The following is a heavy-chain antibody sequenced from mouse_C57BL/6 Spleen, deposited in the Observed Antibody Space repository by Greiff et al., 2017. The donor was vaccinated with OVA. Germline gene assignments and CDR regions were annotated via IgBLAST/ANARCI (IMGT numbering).Heavy chain of an antibody. CDR2: IYPRSGNT. D-gene: IGHD1-1*01. CDR3: ANYYGSSIFAY. CDR1: GYTFTSYG. J-gene: IGHJ3*01. Sequence: QVQLQQSGAELARPGASVKLSCKASGYTFTSYGISWVKQRTGQGLEWIGEIYPRSGNTYYNEKFKGKATLTADKSSSTAYMELRSLTSEDSAVYFCANYYGSSIFAYWGQGTLVTVSA. V-gene: IGHV1-81*01.